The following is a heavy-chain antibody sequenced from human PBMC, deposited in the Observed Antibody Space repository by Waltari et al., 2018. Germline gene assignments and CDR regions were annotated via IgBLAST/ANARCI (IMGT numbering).Heavy chain of an antibody. V-gene: IGHV4-31*03. D-gene: IGHD6-13*01. CDR2: IYYSGST. CDR1: GGSISSGGYY. J-gene: IGHJ4*02. Sequence: QVQLQESGPGLVKPSQTLSLTCTVSGGSISSGGYYWRWIRQPPGKGLEWIGYIYYSGSTYYNPSLKSRVTISVDTSKNQFSLKLSSVTAADTAVYYCARGRGAAAGPARHYFDYWGQGTLVTVSS. CDR3: ARGRGAAAGPARHYFDY.